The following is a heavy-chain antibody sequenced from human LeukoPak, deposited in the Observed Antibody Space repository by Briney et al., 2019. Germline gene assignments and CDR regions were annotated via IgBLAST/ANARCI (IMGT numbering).Heavy chain of an antibody. V-gene: IGHV4-34*01. CDR3: ARRPAITMVRGAPRWFDP. CDR2: INHSGST. J-gene: IGHJ5*02. CDR1: GGSFSGYY. Sequence: SETLSLTCAVYGGSFSGYYWSWIRQPPGKGLEWIGEINHSGSTNYNPSLKSRVIISVDTSKNQFSLKLSSVTAADTAVYYCARRPAITMVRGAPRWFDPWGQGTLVTVSS. D-gene: IGHD3-10*01.